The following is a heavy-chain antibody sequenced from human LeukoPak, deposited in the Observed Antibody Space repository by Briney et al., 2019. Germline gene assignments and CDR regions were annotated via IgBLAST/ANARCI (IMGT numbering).Heavy chain of an antibody. CDR1: GGTFSSYT. J-gene: IGHJ4*02. Sequence: AVKVSCKASGGTFSSYTISWVREGPGEGVEWMGRISPILGIANYAQKFQGRVTIPADKSTSTANMQLSSRRSDHTALYYCATAVYSRPRSYYTWGQGTLLTVSS. V-gene: IGHV1-69*02. D-gene: IGHD3-10*01. CDR3: ATAVYSRPRSYYT. CDR2: ISPILGIA.